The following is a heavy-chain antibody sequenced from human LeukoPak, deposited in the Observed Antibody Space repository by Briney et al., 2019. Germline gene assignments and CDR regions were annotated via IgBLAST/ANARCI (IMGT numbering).Heavy chain of an antibody. D-gene: IGHD3-10*01. CDR1: GFSVNNNY. CDR3: AGGTYYGTGSRPGYLNY. CDR2: IDNFGIT. Sequence: GGSLRLSCAASGFSVNNNYMNRVRQAPGKGLECVPYIDNFGITYYADSVTGRCTTSRDSSRNPVYLQMNSLRADDTAVYYCAGGTYYGTGSRPGYLNYWGLGTLVTVSS. J-gene: IGHJ4*02. V-gene: IGHV3-53*01.